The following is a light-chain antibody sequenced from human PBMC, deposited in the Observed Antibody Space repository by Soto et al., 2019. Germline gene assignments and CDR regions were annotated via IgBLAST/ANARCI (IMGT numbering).Light chain of an antibody. CDR1: QSVSSN. Sequence: EIVMTQCPAPLCVSTGERATLSCRASQSVSSNLAWYQQKPGQAPRLLIYGASTRATGIPARFSGSGSGTEFTLTISSLQSEDFAVYYCQQYNNWPPITFGQGTRLEIK. J-gene: IGKJ5*01. CDR2: GAS. CDR3: QQYNNWPPIT. V-gene: IGKV3-15*01.